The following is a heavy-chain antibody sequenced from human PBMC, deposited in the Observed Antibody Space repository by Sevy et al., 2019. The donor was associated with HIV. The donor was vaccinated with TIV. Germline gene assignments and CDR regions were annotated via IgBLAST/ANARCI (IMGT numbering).Heavy chain of an antibody. V-gene: IGHV3-73*01. J-gene: IGHJ6*03. CDR3: VRQWGEWSNGISFYYHFDV. CDR2: IRGKPNSYAT. Sequence: GGSLRLSCVSSGLTFSGSAIHWVRQASGKGPEWVGHIRGKPNSYATVYTASMKGRFTISRDDSKNTAYLQVNSLKTEDTAVYYCVRQWGEWSNGISFYYHFDVWGKGTTVTVSS. D-gene: IGHD3-16*01. CDR1: GLTFSGSA.